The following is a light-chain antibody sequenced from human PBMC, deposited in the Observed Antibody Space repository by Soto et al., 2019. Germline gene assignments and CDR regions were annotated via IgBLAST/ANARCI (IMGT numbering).Light chain of an antibody. J-gene: IGKJ5*01. V-gene: IGKV3-15*01. CDR1: QSVRSK. Sequence: EIVLAQAPASPAVSPGERATLSCRGSQSVRSKVAWYQQKPGQAPTLVIYGTYIRATGIPARFSGSGFGTEFTLTISSLQPEDFAVYYCEQYNNWFSITFGQGTRLEIK. CDR3: EQYNNWFSIT. CDR2: GTY.